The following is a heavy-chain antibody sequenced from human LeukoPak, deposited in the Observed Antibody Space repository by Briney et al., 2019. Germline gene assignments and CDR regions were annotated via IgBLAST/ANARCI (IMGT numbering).Heavy chain of an antibody. V-gene: IGHV3-21*01. D-gene: IGHD5-24*01. CDR2: ISSIGTYI. CDR3: AREGYSPRDGYNFNFDY. Sequence: GGSLRLSCAASEFTFSTYTMNWVRQAPGKGLEWVSSISSIGTYIYYADSVKGRFTISRDNAKNSLYLQMNSLRAEDTAVYYCAREGYSPRDGYNFNFDYWGQGTLVTVSS. CDR1: EFTFSTYT. J-gene: IGHJ4*02.